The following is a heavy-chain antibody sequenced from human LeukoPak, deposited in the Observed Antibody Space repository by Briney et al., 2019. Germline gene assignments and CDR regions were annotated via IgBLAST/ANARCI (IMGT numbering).Heavy chain of an antibody. Sequence: SETLSLTCTVSGGSISSHYWSWIRQPQGKGLEWIGYIYYSGSTNYNPSLKSRVTISVDTSKNQFSLKLSSVTAADTAVYYCARAVVPAALYYYYYMDVWGKGTTVTVSS. CDR2: IYYSGST. CDR1: GGSISSHY. D-gene: IGHD2-2*01. CDR3: ARAVVPAALYYYYYMDV. J-gene: IGHJ6*03. V-gene: IGHV4-59*11.